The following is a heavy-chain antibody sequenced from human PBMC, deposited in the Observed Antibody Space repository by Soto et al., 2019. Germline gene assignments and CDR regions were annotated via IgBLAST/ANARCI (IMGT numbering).Heavy chain of an antibody. J-gene: IGHJ4*02. CDR2: IYYSGST. D-gene: IGHD3-16*02. Sequence: QVQLQESGPGLVKPSQTLSLTCTVSGGSISSGGYYWSWIRQHPGKGLEWIGYIYYSGSTYYTPSLKSRVTISVDTSKNQFTLKLSSVTAADTAVYYCARLSAYRYCFDYCGQGTLVTVSS. V-gene: IGHV4-31*03. CDR3: ARLSAYRYCFDY. CDR1: GGSISSGGYY.